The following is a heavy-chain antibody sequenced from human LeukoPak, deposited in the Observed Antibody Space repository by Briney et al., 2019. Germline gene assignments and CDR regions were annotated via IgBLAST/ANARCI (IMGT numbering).Heavy chain of an antibody. CDR1: GFTFSSYA. Sequence: PGGSLRLSCAASGFTFSSYAMSWVRQAPGKGLEWVSAISGSGGSTYYADSVKGRFTISRDNSKNTLYLQMNSLRAEDTAVYYCAKPSRTYYYGSSGYLDYWGQGTLVTVSS. CDR2: ISGSGGST. D-gene: IGHD3-22*01. CDR3: AKPSRTYYYGSSGYLDY. J-gene: IGHJ4*02. V-gene: IGHV3-23*01.